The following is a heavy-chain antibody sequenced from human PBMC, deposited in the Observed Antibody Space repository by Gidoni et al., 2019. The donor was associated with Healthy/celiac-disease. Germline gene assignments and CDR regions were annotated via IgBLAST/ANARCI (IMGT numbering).Heavy chain of an antibody. V-gene: IGHV1-18*01. D-gene: IGHD2-15*01. CDR2: ISAYNGNT. CDR3: ARDTADIVVVVAAHDAFDI. Sequence: QVQLVQSGAEVEKPGASVKVSCKASGYTFTSYGISWVRQAPGQGLEWMGWISAYNGNTNYAQKLQGRVTMTTDTSTSTAYMELRSLRSDDTAVYYCARDTADIVVVVAAHDAFDIWGQGTMVTVSS. CDR1: GYTFTSYG. J-gene: IGHJ3*02.